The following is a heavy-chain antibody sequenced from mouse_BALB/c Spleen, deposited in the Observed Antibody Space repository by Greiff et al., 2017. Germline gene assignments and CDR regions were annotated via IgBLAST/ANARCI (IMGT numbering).Heavy chain of an antibody. V-gene: IGHV1S81*02. CDR1: GYTFTSYY. J-gene: IGHJ4*01. CDR3: TRAPYYDYAMDY. CDR2: INPSNGGT. D-gene: IGHD1-1*01. Sequence: QVQLQQSGAELVKPGASVKLSCKASGYTFTSYYMYWVKQRPGQGLEWIGGINPSNGGTNFNEKFKSKATLTVDKSSSTAYMQLSSLTSEDSAVYYCTRAPYYDYAMDYWGQGTSVTVSS.